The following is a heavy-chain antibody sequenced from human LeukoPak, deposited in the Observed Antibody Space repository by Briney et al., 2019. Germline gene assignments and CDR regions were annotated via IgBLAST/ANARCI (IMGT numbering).Heavy chain of an antibody. Sequence: GGSLRLSCVVSGFTFSTYAMSWVRQAPGKGLEWVSAVRGSGSGTYYADSVKGRFTISRDNSKNTLYLQMNSLRAEDTAIYYCAKPYRRNSAYDSPFDSWGQGTLVTVSS. V-gene: IGHV3-23*01. D-gene: IGHD5-12*01. CDR3: AKPYRRNSAYDSPFDS. CDR1: GFTFSTYA. CDR2: VRGSGSGT. J-gene: IGHJ4*02.